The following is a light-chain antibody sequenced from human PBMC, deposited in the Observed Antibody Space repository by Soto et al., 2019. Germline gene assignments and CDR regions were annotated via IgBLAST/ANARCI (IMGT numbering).Light chain of an antibody. CDR1: QSLSRN. CDR3: QHYNDYSPAFN. Sequence: DILMTQSPSTLSVSAGERATVSCRASQSLSRNLAWYQQKPGQAPRLLIYGASTRASGIPARFSGSGSGTEFAFTFSSLQSEDFALYYCQHYNDYSPAFNFGPGTKVDI. J-gene: IGKJ3*01. V-gene: IGKV3-15*01. CDR2: GAS.